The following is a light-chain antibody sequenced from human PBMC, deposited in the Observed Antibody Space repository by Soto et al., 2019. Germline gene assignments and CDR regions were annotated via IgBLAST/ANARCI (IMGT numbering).Light chain of an antibody. CDR2: GAS. Sequence: EIVLTQSPGTLSLSPGARSTLSCRARQSVSSSFLAWYQQKPGQAPRLLIYGASSRATGIPVRFSGGGSGTEFTLTISSLQPEDFAVYYCQQYTDWPWGTFGGGNKVDIK. CDR3: QQYTDWPWGT. J-gene: IGKJ4*01. V-gene: IGKV3-20*01. CDR1: QSVSSSF.